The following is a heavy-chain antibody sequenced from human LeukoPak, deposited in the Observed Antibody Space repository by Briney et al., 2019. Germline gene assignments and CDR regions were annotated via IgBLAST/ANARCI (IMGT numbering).Heavy chain of an antibody. CDR2: IYYSGST. D-gene: IGHD6-19*01. CDR1: GGSISSYY. CDR3: ARHGSLIAVAENWFDP. J-gene: IGHJ5*02. Sequence: PSETLSLTCTVSGGSISSYYWSWIRQPPGKGLEWIGYIYYSGSTNYNPSLKSRVTISVDTSKNQFSLKLSSVTAADTAVYYCARHGSLIAVAENWFDPWGQGTLATVSS. V-gene: IGHV4-59*08.